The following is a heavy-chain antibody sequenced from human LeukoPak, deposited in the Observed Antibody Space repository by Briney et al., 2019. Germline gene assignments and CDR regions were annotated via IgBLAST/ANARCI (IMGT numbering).Heavy chain of an antibody. CDR1: GFTVSSNY. CDR2: IFNGGST. Sequence: GGSLRLSCAASGFTVSSNYMSWVRQAPGKGLEWVSVIFNGGSTYYADSVKGRFTISTDNSKNMLYLRMNSLRAEDTAVYYCARGLFGSGSYYNFFDFWAQGTLVTVSS. CDR3: ARGLFGSGSYYNFFDF. D-gene: IGHD3-10*01. J-gene: IGHJ4*02. V-gene: IGHV3-66*01.